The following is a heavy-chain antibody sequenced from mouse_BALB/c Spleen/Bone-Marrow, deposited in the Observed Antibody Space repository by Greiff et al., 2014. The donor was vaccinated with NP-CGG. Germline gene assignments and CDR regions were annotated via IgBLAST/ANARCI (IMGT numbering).Heavy chain of an antibody. J-gene: IGHJ3*01. D-gene: IGHD3-1*01. CDR3: TSHSPFAY. CDR2: INTYNGGT. CDR1: GYSFTDYT. Sequence: EVQLQQSGRELVKPGASMKISCEASGYSFTDYTMNWVKQSHGKNLEWIGLINTYNGGTKYTQKFKGKATLTIDKSSRTAYMELLSLTSEDSTFYYCTSHSPFAYWGQGTLVTVSA. V-gene: IGHV1-18*01.